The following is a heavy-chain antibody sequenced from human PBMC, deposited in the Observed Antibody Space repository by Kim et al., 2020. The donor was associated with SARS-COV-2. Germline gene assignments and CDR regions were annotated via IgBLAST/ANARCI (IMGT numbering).Heavy chain of an antibody. Sequence: SETLSLTCTVSGGSISSSSYYWGWIRQPPGKGLEWIGSIYYSGSTYYNPSLKSRVTISVDTSKNQFSLKLSSVTAADTAVYYCARGRTVEWFDPWGQGTL. CDR3: ARGRTVEWFDP. CDR2: IYYSGST. D-gene: IGHD2-2*01. J-gene: IGHJ5*02. CDR1: GGSISSSSYY. V-gene: IGHV4-39*07.